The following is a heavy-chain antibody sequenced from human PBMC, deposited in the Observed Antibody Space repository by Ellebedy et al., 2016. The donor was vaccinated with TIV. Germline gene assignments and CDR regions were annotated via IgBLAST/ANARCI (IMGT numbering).Heavy chain of an antibody. CDR1: GGYLRTYY. CDR3: ARGTDTSGYYSRFDF. V-gene: IGHV4-59*01. CDR2: IYYSGST. J-gene: IGHJ4*02. D-gene: IGHD3-22*01. Sequence: SETLSLTXNVSGGYLRTYYWSWLRQSPGKGLEWIGYIYYSGSTKYNPSLKSRVTMSVDTSKNQFSLKVSSVTAADTAVYYCARGTDTSGYYSRFDFWGQGTLVTVSS.